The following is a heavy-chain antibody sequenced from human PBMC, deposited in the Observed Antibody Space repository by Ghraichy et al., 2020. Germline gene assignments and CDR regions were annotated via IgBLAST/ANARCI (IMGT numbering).Heavy chain of an antibody. J-gene: IGHJ4*02. CDR2: IYPADSNT. CDR3: ARSASGFLEWLPHFDY. CDR1: KYSFTTYW. D-gene: IGHD3-3*01. V-gene: IGHV5-51*01. Sequence: GESLNISCKASKYSFTTYWIAWVRQMPGKGLEWMGIIYPADSNTRYSQSFQGQVTISADKSISTAYLQWSSLEASDTAMYYCARSASGFLEWLPHFDYWGQGTLVTVSS.